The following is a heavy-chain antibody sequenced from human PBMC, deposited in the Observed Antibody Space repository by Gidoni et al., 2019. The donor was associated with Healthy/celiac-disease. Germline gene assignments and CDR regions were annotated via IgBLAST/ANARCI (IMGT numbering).Heavy chain of an antibody. D-gene: IGHD2-8*01. V-gene: IGHV3-23*01. CDR2: IRGGVAST. J-gene: IGHJ4*02. CDR1: GFNVSSYA. CDR3: APRPDRHLNGFDY. Sequence: EVQLLESGGGLEQPGGSLRLSGGASGFNVSSYAMSWGRQATGKGLEWFAAIRGGVASTFYADSVKGRFTLSRDNSKNPLYLQMTSLRAEDTAVYSCAPRPDRHLNGFDYWGQGTLVTVSS.